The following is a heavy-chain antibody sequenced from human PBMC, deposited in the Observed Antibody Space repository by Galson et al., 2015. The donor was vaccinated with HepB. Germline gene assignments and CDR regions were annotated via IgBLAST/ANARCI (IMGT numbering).Heavy chain of an antibody. J-gene: IGHJ4*02. D-gene: IGHD2/OR15-2a*01. Sequence: SLRLSCAASGFTFSDYWMTWVRQAPGKGLEWGANIKQDGSEKHYVDSVKGRFTISRDNAKNSLYLQMNGLRAEDTAVYYCAKDFGHYFWGQGALITVSP. CDR3: AKDFGHYF. CDR1: GFTFSDYW. CDR2: IKQDGSEK. V-gene: IGHV3-7*01.